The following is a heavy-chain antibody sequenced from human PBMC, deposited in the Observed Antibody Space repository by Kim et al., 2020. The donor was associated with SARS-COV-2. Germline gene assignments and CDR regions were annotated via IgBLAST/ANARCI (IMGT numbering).Heavy chain of an antibody. V-gene: IGHV3-15*01. CDR2: IISEAAGGTT. CDR1: GFSFSNAW. J-gene: IGHJ3*01. Sequence: GGSLRLSCVASGFSFSNAWMSWVRQAPGKGLEWVGRIISEAAGGTTAYAAPVRGRFTISRDDSEKTAYLEMDSLKIEDTAVYYCTTDPGDA. CDR3: TTDPGDA.